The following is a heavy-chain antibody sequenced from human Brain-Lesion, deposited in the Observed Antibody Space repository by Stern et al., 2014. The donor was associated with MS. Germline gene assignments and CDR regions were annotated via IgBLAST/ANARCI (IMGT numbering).Heavy chain of an antibody. CDR1: GYTLTELS. D-gene: IGHD1-26*01. V-gene: IGHV1-24*01. CDR3: ATLSPGAGGNYYRHFDY. J-gene: IGHJ4*02. CDR2: FDPADGET. Sequence: VQLVQSGAEVKKPGASVKVSCKVSGYTLTELSMHWVRQAPRKGLEWMGGFDPADGETIYAQKVQGRVTMTEDTSTDTAYMELSSLRSEDTAVYYCATLSPGAGGNYYRHFDYWGQGTLVTVSS.